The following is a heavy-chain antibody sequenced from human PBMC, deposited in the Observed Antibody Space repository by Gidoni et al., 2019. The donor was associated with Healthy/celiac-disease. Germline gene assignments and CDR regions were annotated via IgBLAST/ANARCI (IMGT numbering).Heavy chain of an antibody. Sequence: QVQLVESGGGVVQPGRSLRLSCAAPGFTFSSYAMHWVRQAPGKGLEWVAVISYDGSNKYYADSVKGRFTISRDNSKNTLYLQMNSLRAEDTAVYYCARDPSERQQWTNFDYWGQGTLVTVSS. D-gene: IGHD6-19*01. V-gene: IGHV3-30-3*01. CDR2: ISYDGSNK. CDR3: ARDPSERQQWTNFDY. J-gene: IGHJ4*02. CDR1: GFTFSSYA.